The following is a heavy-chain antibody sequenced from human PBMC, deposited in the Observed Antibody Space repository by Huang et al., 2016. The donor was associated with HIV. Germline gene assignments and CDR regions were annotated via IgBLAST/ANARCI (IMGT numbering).Heavy chain of an antibody. CDR1: GFTFSSYW. CDR2: IKQDGSEK. V-gene: IGHV3-7*01. D-gene: IGHD3-10*01. Sequence: EVQLVESGGGLVQPGGSLRLSCTASGFTFSSYWMSWVRRAQGKGLEGVANIKQDGSEKYYVDSVKGRFSISRDNAKNSLYLQMNSLRAEDTAVYYCARRLRYYYGSGRTSGYFDYWGQGTLVTVSS. CDR3: ARRLRYYYGSGRTSGYFDY. J-gene: IGHJ4*02.